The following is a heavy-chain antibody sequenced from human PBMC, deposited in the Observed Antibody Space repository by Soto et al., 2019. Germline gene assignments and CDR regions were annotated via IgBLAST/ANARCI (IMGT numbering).Heavy chain of an antibody. J-gene: IGHJ4*02. D-gene: IGHD3-22*01. Sequence: SVKVSCKASGYTFTSYGISWVRQAPGQGLEWMGGIIPIFGTANYAQKFQGRVTITADESTSTAYMELSSLRSEDTAVYYCAKDSSGRGSEGIFDYWGQGTLVTVSS. CDR2: IIPIFGTA. CDR1: GYTFTSYG. V-gene: IGHV1-69*13. CDR3: AKDSSGRGSEGIFDY.